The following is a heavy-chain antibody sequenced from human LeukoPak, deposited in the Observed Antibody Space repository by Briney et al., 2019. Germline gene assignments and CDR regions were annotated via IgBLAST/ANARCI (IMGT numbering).Heavy chain of an antibody. CDR2: INPNSGGT. V-gene: IGHV1-2*06. CDR3: ARELTVAGAHPLDY. Sequence: GASVKVSCKASGYTFTGYYMHWVRQAPGQGLEWMGRINPNSGGTNYAQKFQGRVTMTRDTSISTAYMELSRLRSDDTAVYHCARELTVAGAHPLDYWGQGTLVTVSS. D-gene: IGHD6-19*01. CDR1: GYTFTGYY. J-gene: IGHJ4*02.